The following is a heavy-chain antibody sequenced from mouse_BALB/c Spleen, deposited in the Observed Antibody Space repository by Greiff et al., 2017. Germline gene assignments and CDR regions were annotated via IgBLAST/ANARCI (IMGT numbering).Heavy chain of an antibody. J-gene: IGHJ4*01. D-gene: IGHD1-1*01. CDR3: TREVGYGSSYKGAMDY. Sequence: DVQLVESGGGLVKPGGSLKLSCAASGFTFSSYTMSWVRQTPEKRLEWVATISSGGSYTYYPDSVKGRFTISRDNAKNTLYLQMSSLKSEDTAMYYCTREVGYGSSYKGAMDYWGQGTSVTVSS. CDR2: ISSGGSYT. V-gene: IGHV5-6-4*01. CDR1: GFTFSSYT.